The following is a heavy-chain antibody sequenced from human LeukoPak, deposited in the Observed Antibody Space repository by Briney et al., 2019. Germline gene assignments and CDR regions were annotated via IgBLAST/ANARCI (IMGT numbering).Heavy chain of an antibody. D-gene: IGHD1-26*01. CDR3: ARVWWELPYDAFDI. CDR2: INPNSGGT. CDR1: GYTFTGYY. V-gene: IGHV1-2*02. J-gene: IGHJ3*02. Sequence: ASVKVSCKASGYTFTGYYMHWVRQAPGQGLEWMGWINPNSGGTNYAQKFQGRVTMTRDTSNSIAYMELSRLRSDDTAVYYCARVWWELPYDAFDIWGQGTMVTVSS.